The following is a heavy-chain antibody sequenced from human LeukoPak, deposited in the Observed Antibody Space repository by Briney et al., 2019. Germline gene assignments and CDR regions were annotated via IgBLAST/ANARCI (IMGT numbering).Heavy chain of an antibody. CDR1: GGSISSYY. J-gene: IGHJ3*02. Sequence: SETLSLTCTVSGGSISSYYWSWLRQPPGKGLEWIAYINYSGSTNYKSSLKSRVTISVDTSKNQFSLKLSSVTAADTAVYYCARRIAAADSFDIWGQGRMVTVSP. CDR2: INYSGST. V-gene: IGHV4-59*01. CDR3: ARRIAAADSFDI. D-gene: IGHD6-13*01.